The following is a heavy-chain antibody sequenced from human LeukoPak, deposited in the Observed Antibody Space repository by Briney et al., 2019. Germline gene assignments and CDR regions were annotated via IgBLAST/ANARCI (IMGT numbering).Heavy chain of an antibody. Sequence: GGSLRLSSAASGFTFSTYGMNWVRQAPGKGLEWVAFIRYDGSNKYYADSVKGRFTISRDNSKNTLYLQMNSLRAEDTAVYYCAKDSRGFGELLFDYWGQGTLVTVSS. V-gene: IGHV3-30*02. CDR2: IRYDGSNK. J-gene: IGHJ4*02. CDR3: AKDSRGFGELLFDY. CDR1: GFTFSTYG. D-gene: IGHD3-10*01.